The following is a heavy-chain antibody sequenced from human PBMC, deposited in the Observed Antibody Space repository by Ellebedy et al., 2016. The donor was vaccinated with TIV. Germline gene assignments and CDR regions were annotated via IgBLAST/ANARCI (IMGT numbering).Heavy chain of an antibody. J-gene: IGHJ4*02. CDR1: GGSFSGYY. D-gene: IGHD6-19*01. CDR2: INHSGST. CDR3: ARVPWRATNLAVAGPYFDY. V-gene: IGHV4-34*01. Sequence: MPSETLSLTCAVYGGSFSGYYWSWIRQHPGKGLEWIGEINHSGSTNYNPSLKSRVTVSVDTSKNQFPLKLSSVTAAATAVYYCARVPWRATNLAVAGPYFDYWGQGTLVTVSS.